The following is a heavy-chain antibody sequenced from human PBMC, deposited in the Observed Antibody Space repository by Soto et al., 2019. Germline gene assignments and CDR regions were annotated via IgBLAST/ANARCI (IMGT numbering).Heavy chain of an antibody. J-gene: IGHJ4*02. CDR3: ARESEDLTSNFDY. V-gene: IGHV3-21*01. Sequence: EVQLVESGGGLVKPGGSLRLSCAASGFTFTRYSMNWVRQAPGKGLEWVSSISSTTNYIYYADSMNGRFTVSTDNANNSVYLEMNSLSAEDTAVYYCARESEDLTSNFDYWCQGTLVTVSS. CDR2: ISSTTNYI. CDR1: GFTFTRYS.